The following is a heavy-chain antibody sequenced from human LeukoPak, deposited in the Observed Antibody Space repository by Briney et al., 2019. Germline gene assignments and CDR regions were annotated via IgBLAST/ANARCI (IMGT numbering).Heavy chain of an antibody. CDR1: RYTFTSCD. CDR3: TRGSSGRRDN. J-gene: IGHJ4*02. Sequence: ASVKVSCKASRYTFTSCDINWVRQATGQGLEWMGWMNPNSGNTGYGQSFQGRITMTRDRSIGTAYMELSNLTSEDTAIYYCTRGSSGRRDNWGQGTLVTVSA. CDR2: MNPNSGNT. D-gene: IGHD6-19*01. V-gene: IGHV1-8*01.